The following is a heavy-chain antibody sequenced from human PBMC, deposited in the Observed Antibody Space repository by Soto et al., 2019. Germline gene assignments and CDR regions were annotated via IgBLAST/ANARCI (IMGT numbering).Heavy chain of an antibody. Sequence: LRLSCAGSGFTFRSSDMSWVRQTPEKGLEWVSGFSATDGDPYYADPVKGRFTISRDISGNTLYLQMDSLRVEDTAVYYCAKDSDRDYFQHWGQGTQVTVSS. CDR1: GFTFRSSD. J-gene: IGHJ1*01. CDR3: AKDSDRDYFQH. CDR2: FSATDGDP. V-gene: IGHV3-23*01.